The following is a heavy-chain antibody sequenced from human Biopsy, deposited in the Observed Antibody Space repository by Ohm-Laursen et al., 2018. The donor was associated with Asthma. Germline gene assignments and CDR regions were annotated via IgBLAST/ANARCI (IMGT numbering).Heavy chain of an antibody. D-gene: IGHD5-12*01. CDR2: ISYDGNHK. J-gene: IGHJ4*02. CDR1: GFMFRRFG. Sequence: SLRLSCAAPGFMFRRFGMHWVLQAPGKGLEWVAVISYDGNHKFYEDSVKGRFTISRDNSKNTLYLQMNSLRTEDTAVYYCAKRRGYSGHDNDYWGQGTLVIVSS. CDR3: AKRRGYSGHDNDY. V-gene: IGHV3-30*18.